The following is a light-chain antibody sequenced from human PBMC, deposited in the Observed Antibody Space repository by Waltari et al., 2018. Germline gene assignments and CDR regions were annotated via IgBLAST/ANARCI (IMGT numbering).Light chain of an antibody. V-gene: IGLV2-23*01. J-gene: IGLJ2*01. CDR2: EGS. CDR1: SSDVGSYNL. CDR3: CAYAGSSTHVV. Sequence: QSALTQPASVSGSPGQSITISCTGTSSDVGSYNLVSWYQQHPGKAPKLLIDEGSKRPSRVSNLVAVSNAGNTASRTIPGLQAEDEADYYGCAYAGSSTHVVFGGGTKLTVL.